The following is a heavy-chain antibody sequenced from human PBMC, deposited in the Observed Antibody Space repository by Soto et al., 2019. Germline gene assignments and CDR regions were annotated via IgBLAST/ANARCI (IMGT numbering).Heavy chain of an antibody. J-gene: IGHJ4*02. CDR2: IIPILGIA. V-gene: IGHV1-69*08. CDR1: GGTFSSYT. Sequence: QVQLVQSGAEVKKPGSSVKVSCKASGGTFSSYTISWVRQAPGQGLEWMGRIIPILGIANYAQKFQGRVTITADKSTRTAYMELSSLRSEDTAVYYCAREDCRGGSCYPFDYWGQGTLVTVSS. D-gene: IGHD2-15*01. CDR3: AREDCRGGSCYPFDY.